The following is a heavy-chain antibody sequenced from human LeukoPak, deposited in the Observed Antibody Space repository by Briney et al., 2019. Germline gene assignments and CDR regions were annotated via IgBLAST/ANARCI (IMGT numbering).Heavy chain of an antibody. V-gene: IGHV4-61*02. CDR2: IYTSGST. CDR1: GDSISSGDYY. CDR3: ARVIVVVTATNYYYYYMDV. J-gene: IGHJ6*03. D-gene: IGHD2-21*02. Sequence: PSQTLSLTCTVSGDSISSGDYYWSWIRQPAGKGLEWIGRIYTSGSTNYNPSLKSRVTMSVDTSKNQFSLKLSSVTAADTAVYYCARVIVVVTATNYYYYYMDVWGKGTTVTISS.